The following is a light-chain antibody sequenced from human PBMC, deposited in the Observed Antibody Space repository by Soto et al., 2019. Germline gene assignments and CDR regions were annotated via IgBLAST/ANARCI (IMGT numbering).Light chain of an antibody. V-gene: IGKV1-33*01. CDR3: QQYVDLPPT. Sequence: DIQMTQSPSSLSASVGDRVTISCLASQDINNYLNWYQQKPGKAPKLLIYDASKLETGVPSRFSGSGSGTDFTFTISSLQPEDIATYYCQQYVDLPPTFGGGTKVEIK. CDR1: QDINNY. CDR2: DAS. J-gene: IGKJ4*01.